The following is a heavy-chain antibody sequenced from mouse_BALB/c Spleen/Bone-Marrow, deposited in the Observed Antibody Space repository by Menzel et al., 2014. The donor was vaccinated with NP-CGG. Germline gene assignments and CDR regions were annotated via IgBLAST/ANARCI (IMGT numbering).Heavy chain of an antibody. CDR1: GFTFTDYY. CDR2: IRNKANGYTT. D-gene: IGHD2-14*01. CDR3: ARDRRYDLAWFAY. V-gene: IGHV7-3*02. Sequence: EVKLVESGGGLVQPGGSLRLSCAPSGFTFTDYYMSWVRQPPGKALEWLGFIRNKANGYTTEYSASVKGRFTIPRDNSQSILYLQMNAMRAEDRATYYCARDRRYDLAWFAYWGQGTLVTVSA. J-gene: IGHJ3*01.